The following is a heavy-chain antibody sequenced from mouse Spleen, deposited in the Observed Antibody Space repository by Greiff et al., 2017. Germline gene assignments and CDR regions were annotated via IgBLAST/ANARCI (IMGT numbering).Heavy chain of an antibody. V-gene: IGHV1-55*01. CDR3: ARRHYGSSFDY. D-gene: IGHD1-1*01. CDR2: IYPGSGST. Sequence: QVQLQQSGAELVKPGTSVKLSCKASGYNFTSYWINWVKLRPGQGLEWIGDIYPGSGSTNYNEKFKSKATLTVDTSSSTAYMQLSSLASEDSALYYCARRHYGSSFDYWGQGTTLTVSS. J-gene: IGHJ2*01. CDR1: GYNFTSYW.